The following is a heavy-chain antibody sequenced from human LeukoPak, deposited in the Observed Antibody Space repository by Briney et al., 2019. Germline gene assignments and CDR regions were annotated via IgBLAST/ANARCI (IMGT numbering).Heavy chain of an antibody. V-gene: IGHV4-34*01. J-gene: IGHJ4*02. D-gene: IGHD6-19*01. CDR3: ARGRGSSGWYYFDY. CDR2: INHSGST. CDR1: GGSISSYY. Sequence: RSSETLSLTCTVSGGSISSYYWSWIRQPPGKGLEWIGEINHSGSTNYNPSLKSRVTISVDTSKNQFSLKLSSVTAADTAVYYCARGRGSSGWYYFDYWGQGALVTVSS.